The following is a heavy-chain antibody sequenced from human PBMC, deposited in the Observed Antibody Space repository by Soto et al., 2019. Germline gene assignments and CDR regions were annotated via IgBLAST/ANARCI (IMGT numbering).Heavy chain of an antibody. Sequence: PGESLKISCNGSEYSFANQWIGWVRQMPGKGLEWMGIISPDDSETLYSRSFQGQVTISVDKSISTVFLQWSSLNASDTAMYYCTKGPRDVSTPSHWVAPWGRGTPVTVSS. D-gene: IGHD2-8*01. V-gene: IGHV5-51*01. J-gene: IGHJ5*02. CDR3: TKGPRDVSTPSHWVAP. CDR2: ISPDDSET. CDR1: EYSFANQW.